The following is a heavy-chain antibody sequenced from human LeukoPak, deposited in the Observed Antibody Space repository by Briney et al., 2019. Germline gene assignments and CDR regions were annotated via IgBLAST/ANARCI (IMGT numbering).Heavy chain of an antibody. D-gene: IGHD2-2*01. CDR2: ISSSSSYI. V-gene: IGHV3-21*01. J-gene: IGHJ6*03. CDR3: ARESSVVPAATDYYYYYMDV. CDR1: GFTFSSYS. Sequence: GGSLRLSCAASGFTFSSYSMNWVRQAPGKGLEWVSSISSSSSYIYYADSVKGRFTISRDNAKNSLYLQMNSLRAEDTAVYYCARESSVVPAATDYYYYYMDVWAKGPRSPSP.